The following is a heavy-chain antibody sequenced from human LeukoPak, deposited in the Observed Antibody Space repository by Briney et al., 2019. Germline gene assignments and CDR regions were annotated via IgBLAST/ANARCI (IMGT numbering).Heavy chain of an antibody. D-gene: IGHD2-2*02. CDR1: GYTFTSYY. V-gene: IGHV1-46*01. Sequence: ASVKVSCKASGYTFTSYYMHWVRQAPGQGLEWMGIINPSGGSTSYAQKFQGRVTMTRDTSTSTVYMELSSLRSEDTAVYYCARAGYCSSTSCYTGNDGMDVWGQGTTVTVSS. CDR2: INPSGGST. J-gene: IGHJ6*02. CDR3: ARAGYCSSTSCYTGNDGMDV.